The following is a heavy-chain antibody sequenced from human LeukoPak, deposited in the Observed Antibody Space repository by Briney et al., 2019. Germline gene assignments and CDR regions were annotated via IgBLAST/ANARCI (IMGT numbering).Heavy chain of an antibody. J-gene: IGHJ5*02. V-gene: IGHV1-18*01. Sequence: ASVKVSCKTSNYTFTNYGINWVRRAPGQGLEWMGWISGYNGNTNYVQKFQGRVTMTRDTSISTAYMELSRLRSDDTAVYYCARLRITMDRGLMAPFDPWGQGTLVTVSS. D-gene: IGHD3-10*01. CDR2: ISGYNGNT. CDR3: ARLRITMDRGLMAPFDP. CDR1: NYTFTNYG.